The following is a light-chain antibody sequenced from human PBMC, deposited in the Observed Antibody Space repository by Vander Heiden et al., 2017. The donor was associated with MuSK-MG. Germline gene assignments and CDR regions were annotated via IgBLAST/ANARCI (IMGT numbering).Light chain of an antibody. J-gene: IGKJ2*01. Sequence: DIQMTQSPSSLSASVGDRVTITCQASQDITNYLNWYQQKPGKAPKLLIYDVSNVKAGVPSRFSGGGSGTHFTLSISSLQPEDFATYFCQQYVSRPLTFGQGTRLEIK. CDR3: QQYVSRPLT. CDR1: QDITNY. V-gene: IGKV1-33*01. CDR2: DVS.